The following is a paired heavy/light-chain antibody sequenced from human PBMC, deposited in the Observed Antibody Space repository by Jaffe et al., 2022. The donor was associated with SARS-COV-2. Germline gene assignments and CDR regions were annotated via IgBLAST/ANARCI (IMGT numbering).Heavy chain of an antibody. V-gene: IGHV4-31*03. J-gene: IGHJ4*02. CDR1: GGSISSGGYY. D-gene: IGHD3-3*01. Sequence: QVQLQESGPGLVKPSQTLSLTCTLSGGSISSGGYYWNWIRRRPGKGLEWIGYISYSGKIDYNPSLQSRVTTSLDTSKNLFSLRLSSVTAADTAVYYCARGSIFGVVDNWGQGALVTVSS. CDR2: ISYSGKI. CDR3: ARGSIFGVVDN.
Light chain of an antibody. CDR2: DAT. CDR3: QQRSDWLT. J-gene: IGKJ4*01. CDR1: QSVSIY. Sequence: EVVLTQSPATLSLSPGDRVTLSCRASQSVSIYLAWYQQKAGQAPRLLIYDATTRATGIPARFSGSGFGTDFTLTISSLEPEDFAVYYCQQRSDWLTFGGGTKVEIK. V-gene: IGKV3-11*01.